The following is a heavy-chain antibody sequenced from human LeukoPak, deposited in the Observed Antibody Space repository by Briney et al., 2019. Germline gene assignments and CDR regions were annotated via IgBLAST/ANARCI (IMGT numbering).Heavy chain of an antibody. D-gene: IGHD3-9*01. CDR3: ARDTAEFDWLFHDAFDI. Sequence: PGGSLRLSCAASGXTFSSYEMNWVRQAPGKGLEWVSYISSSGSTIYYADSVKGRFTISRDNAKNSLYLQMNSLRAEDTAVYYCARDTAEFDWLFHDAFDIWGQGTMVTVSS. CDR1: GXTFSSYE. J-gene: IGHJ3*02. CDR2: ISSSGSTI. V-gene: IGHV3-48*03.